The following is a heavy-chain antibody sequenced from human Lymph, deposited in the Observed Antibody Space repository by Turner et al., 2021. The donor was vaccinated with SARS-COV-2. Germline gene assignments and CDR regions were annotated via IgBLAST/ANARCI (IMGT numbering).Heavy chain of an antibody. CDR1: GGSMNNNY. D-gene: IGHD2-21*02. Sequence: QVQLQESGPRLVKPLETLSLPCTVSGGSMNNNYWSWIRQPPGKRLEWIGFSFYRGSTNYNPSLKSRVTISVDTSENQFSLKLTSVTAADTAIYYCARQTVNNWVDPWGQGTLVTVSS. CDR3: ARQTVNNWVDP. CDR2: SFYRGST. V-gene: IGHV4-59*01. J-gene: IGHJ5*02.